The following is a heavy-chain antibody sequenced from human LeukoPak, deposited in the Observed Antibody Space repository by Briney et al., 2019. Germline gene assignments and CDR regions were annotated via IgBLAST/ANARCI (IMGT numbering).Heavy chain of an antibody. V-gene: IGHV4-59*08. CDR3: ARSPGGSGTRAFDI. CDR2: ISYGGST. J-gene: IGHJ3*02. D-gene: IGHD3-10*01. Sequence: PSETLSLTCTVSGGSVRSYFWSWIRQPPGKGLQWIGYISYGGSTDYNPSLKSRVTISLDTSKNQFSLNLNSVTAADTAVYYCARSPGGSGTRAFDIWGQGTMVTVSS. CDR1: GGSVRSYF.